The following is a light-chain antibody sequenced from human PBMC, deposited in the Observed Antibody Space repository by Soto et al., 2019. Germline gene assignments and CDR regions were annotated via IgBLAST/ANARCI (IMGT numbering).Light chain of an antibody. J-gene: IGKJ5*01. Sequence: DIVLTQSPVSLPVTPGEPAAVSCRSSQSLLNSNGDNSLDGYLQKPVQSPQLLIYLGSNRASGVPDRFSGSGTGTDFTLKISRVEAEDVGVYYCMQAIQTFTFGQGTRLE. CDR3: MQAIQTFT. CDR1: QSLLNSNGDNS. CDR2: LGS. V-gene: IGKV2-28*01.